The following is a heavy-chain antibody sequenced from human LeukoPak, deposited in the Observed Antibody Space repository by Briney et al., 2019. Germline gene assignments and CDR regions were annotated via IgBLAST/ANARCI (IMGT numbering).Heavy chain of an antibody. J-gene: IGHJ4*02. V-gene: IGHV1-18*01. CDR1: GYTLTSYG. D-gene: IGHD6-19*01. CDR3: ARDLPRIAVAASGH. Sequence: ASVKVSCKASGYTLTSYGINWVRQAPGQGLEWMGWISTYNGNTNYAQKFQGRVTMTTDTSTSTVYMEVRSLRSDDTAVYYCARDLPRIAVAASGHWGQGTLVTVSS. CDR2: ISTYNGNT.